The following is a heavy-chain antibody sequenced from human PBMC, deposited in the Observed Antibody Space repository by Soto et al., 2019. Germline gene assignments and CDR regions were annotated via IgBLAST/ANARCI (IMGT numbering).Heavy chain of an antibody. J-gene: IGHJ4*02. Sequence: PGESLKISCNGSGYNFAVYWIAWVRQMPGKGLELMGIIYPSDSDTRYRPSFQGQVTISADKSISSAHLQWSSLRASDTAMYYCARGGVSTRTFDYWGQGTPVTVSS. CDR1: GYNFAVYW. D-gene: IGHD3-3*01. V-gene: IGHV5-51*01. CDR3: ARGGVSTRTFDY. CDR2: IYPSDSDT.